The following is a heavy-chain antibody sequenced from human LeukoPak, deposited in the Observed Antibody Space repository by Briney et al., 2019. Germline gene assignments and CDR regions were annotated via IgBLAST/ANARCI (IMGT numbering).Heavy chain of an antibody. Sequence: GSSVKVSCKASGGTFSSYAISWVRQAPGQGLEWMGWISAYNGNTNYAQKLQGRVTMTTDTSTSTAYMELRSLRSDDTAVYYCARDLVGREGDYWGQGTLVTVSS. CDR1: GGTFSSYA. D-gene: IGHD1-26*01. CDR2: ISAYNGNT. CDR3: ARDLVGREGDY. V-gene: IGHV1-18*01. J-gene: IGHJ4*02.